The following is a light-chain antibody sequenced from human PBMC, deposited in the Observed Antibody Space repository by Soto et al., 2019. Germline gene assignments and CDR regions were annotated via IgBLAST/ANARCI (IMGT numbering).Light chain of an antibody. J-gene: IGKJ1*01. CDR2: AAS. CDR3: QQYGSSPRT. CDR1: QGISNY. V-gene: IGKV1-27*01. Sequence: IKITQSPSSRWTSVLDKGTSAFLASQGISNYLAWYQQKPGKVPKLLIYAASTLQSGVPSRFSGSGSGTDFTLTISRLEPEDFAVYYCQQYGSSPRTFGQGTKVDIK.